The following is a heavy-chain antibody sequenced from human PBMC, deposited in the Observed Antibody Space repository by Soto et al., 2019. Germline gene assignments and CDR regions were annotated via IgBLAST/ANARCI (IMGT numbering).Heavy chain of an antibody. V-gene: IGHV1-18*01. CDR3: ARWIYSSSSGEGWFDP. Sequence: ASVKVSCKASGYTFTRSGISWVRQAPGQGLEWLGWINPDNGNTNYAQHLQGRVSLTTDTSTSTAYMDLRSLRSDDTAVYYCARWIYSSSSGEGWFDPWGQGTLVTVSS. CDR1: GYTFTRSG. CDR2: INPDNGNT. J-gene: IGHJ5*02. D-gene: IGHD6-6*01.